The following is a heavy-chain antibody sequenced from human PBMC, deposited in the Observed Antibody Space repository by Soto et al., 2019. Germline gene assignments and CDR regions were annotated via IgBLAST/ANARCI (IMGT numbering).Heavy chain of an antibody. Sequence: GGSLRLSCAASGFTFSSYSMNWVRQAPGKGLEWVSSISSSSSYIYYADSVKGRFTISRDNAKNSLYLQMNSLRAEDTAVYYCARDDASSWYVAQDWFDPWGQGTLVTVSS. D-gene: IGHD6-13*01. CDR1: GFTFSSYS. CDR2: ISSSSSYI. CDR3: ARDDASSWYVAQDWFDP. J-gene: IGHJ5*02. V-gene: IGHV3-21*01.